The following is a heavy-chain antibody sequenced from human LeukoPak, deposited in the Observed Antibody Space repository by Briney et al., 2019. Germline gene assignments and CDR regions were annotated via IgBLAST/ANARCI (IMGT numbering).Heavy chain of an antibody. CDR3: ARPVGSGSYYLAPFDY. V-gene: IGHV4-61*02. CDR2: ISSSGST. D-gene: IGHD3-10*01. CDR1: GDSISSGDYY. J-gene: IGHJ4*02. Sequence: SETLSLTCTVSGDSISSGDYYWSWIRQPAGKGLEWIGRISSSGSTNYNPSLKSRVTISVDTSKNQFSLKLSSVTAADTAVYYCARPVGSGSYYLAPFDYWGQGTLVTVSS.